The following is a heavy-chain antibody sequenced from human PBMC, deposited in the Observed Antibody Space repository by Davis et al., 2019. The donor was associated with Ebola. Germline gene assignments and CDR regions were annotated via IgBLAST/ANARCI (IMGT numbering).Heavy chain of an antibody. Sequence: GESLKISCAVSGFTVSHNYMSWVRQAPGQGLEWVSVIYSGGSTDYADSVKGRFAISRDNSKNTLYLQMNSLRVEDTAVYYCARVLGGTYWGQGTLVSVSS. CDR2: IYSGGST. V-gene: IGHV3-66*01. CDR3: ARVLGGTY. CDR1: GFTVSHNY. J-gene: IGHJ4*02. D-gene: IGHD1-7*01.